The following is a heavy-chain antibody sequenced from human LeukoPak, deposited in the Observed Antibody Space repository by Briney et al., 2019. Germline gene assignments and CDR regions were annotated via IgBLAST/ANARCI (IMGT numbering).Heavy chain of an antibody. CDR3: AREARITMVRGDFDY. V-gene: IGHV1-46*01. J-gene: IGHJ4*02. CDR1: GYTFTSYY. D-gene: IGHD3-10*01. CDR2: INPSGGST. Sequence: GASVKVSCKASGYTFTSYYMHWVRQAPGHGLEWMGIINPSGGSTSYAQKFQGRVTMTRDTSISTAYMELSRLRSDDTAVYYCAREARITMVRGDFDYWGQGTLVTVSS.